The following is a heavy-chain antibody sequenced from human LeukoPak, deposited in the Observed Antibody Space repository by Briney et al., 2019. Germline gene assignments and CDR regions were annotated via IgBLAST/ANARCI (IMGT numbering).Heavy chain of an antibody. D-gene: IGHD3-22*01. CDR1: GGSISSYY. J-gene: IGHJ2*01. Sequence: SETLSLTCTVSGGSISSYYWSWIRQPAGKGLEWIGRIYTSGSTNYNPSLKSRVTMSVDTSKNQFSLKLSSVTAADTAVYYCARDSDYYDSSAARWYGSMHGYFDLWGRGTLVTVSS. CDR3: ARDSDYYDSSAARWYGSMHGYFDL. CDR2: IYTSGST. V-gene: IGHV4-4*07.